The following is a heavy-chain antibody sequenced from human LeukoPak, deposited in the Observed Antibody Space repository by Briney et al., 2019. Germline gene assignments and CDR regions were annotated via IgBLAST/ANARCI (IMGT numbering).Heavy chain of an antibody. V-gene: IGHV3-23*01. CDR3: AKDCSSGWYFFSYFDY. D-gene: IGHD6-19*01. CDR2: ISGSGGST. CDR1: GFTFSSYA. Sequence: GGSLRLSCAASGFTFSSYAMSWVRQAPGKGLEWVSAISGSGGSTYYADSVKGRFTISRDNSKNTLYLQMNSLRAEDTAEYYCAKDCSSGWYFFSYFDYWGQGTLVTVSS. J-gene: IGHJ4*02.